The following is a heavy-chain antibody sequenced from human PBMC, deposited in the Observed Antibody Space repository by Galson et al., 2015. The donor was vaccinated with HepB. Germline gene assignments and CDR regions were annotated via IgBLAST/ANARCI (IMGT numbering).Heavy chain of an antibody. D-gene: IGHD2-2*01. V-gene: IGHV1-69*10. CDR1: GGTFNNYL. CDR3: ASRSLGKDCSSTSCYAPAGFYYYMDI. J-gene: IGHJ6*03. CDR2: IIPIIGLV. Sequence: SVKVSCKASGGTFNNYLISWVRQAPGQGLEWMGGIIPIIGLVNYAQRHQGRVTITADKSSGTAYMELSSLRSDDTAVYYCASRSLGKDCSSTSCYAPAGFYYYMDIWGEGTTVTVSS.